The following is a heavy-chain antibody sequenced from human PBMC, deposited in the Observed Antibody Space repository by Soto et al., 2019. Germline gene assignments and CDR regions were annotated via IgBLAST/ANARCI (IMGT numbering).Heavy chain of an antibody. V-gene: IGHV3-48*03. J-gene: IGHJ6*02. D-gene: IGHD5-12*01. Sequence: GGSLRLACAASGVSVRSYEMNGVRQAPGKGLEWVSYISSSGSTIYYADSVKCRFTISRDTAKNSLYLQMNRLRAEDTAVYYCAREGRLLYYGMDVWGQGTTVTVSS. CDR3: AREGRLLYYGMDV. CDR1: GVSVRSYE. CDR2: ISSSGSTI.